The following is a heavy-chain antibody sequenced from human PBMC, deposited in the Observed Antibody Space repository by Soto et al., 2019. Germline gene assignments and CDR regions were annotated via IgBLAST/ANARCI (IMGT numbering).Heavy chain of an antibody. J-gene: IGHJ6*02. D-gene: IGHD3-10*01. CDR2: ISSSGCST. CDR3: ASKRYYYGSGHRGGFPGKYSGMDV. CDR1: GCTFRSDA. V-gene: IGHV3-23*01. Sequence: LRLPCAGAGCTFRSDAMSWIRHAPGKGLERVSDISSSGCSTYYEDSVKDRFTISSDNSNNTLYLQMNSLRAEDTAVYYCASKRYYYGSGHRGGFPGKYSGMDVWGQGTTVTVS.